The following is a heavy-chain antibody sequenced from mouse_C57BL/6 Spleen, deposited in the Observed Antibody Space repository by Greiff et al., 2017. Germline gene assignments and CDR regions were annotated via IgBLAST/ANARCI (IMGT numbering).Heavy chain of an antibody. CDR2: INPASGGT. CDR3: ARYDGYSAWFAY. Sequence: QVQLKESGAELVRPGTSVKVSCKASGYAFTNYLIEWVNQRPGQGLEWIGVINPASGGTNYNEKFKGKATLTADKSSSTAYMQLSSLTSEDSAVYFCARYDGYSAWFAYWGQGTLVTVSA. CDR1: GYAFTNYL. V-gene: IGHV1-54*01. D-gene: IGHD2-3*01. J-gene: IGHJ3*01.